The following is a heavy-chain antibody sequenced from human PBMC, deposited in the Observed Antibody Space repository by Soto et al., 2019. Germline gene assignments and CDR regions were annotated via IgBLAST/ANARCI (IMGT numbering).Heavy chain of an antibody. D-gene: IGHD2-8*01. J-gene: IGHJ4*02. Sequence: QVQLVQSGAEVKKPGASVRVSCKPSGYTLTNYAIQWVRQAAGQWLEWLGWIDPGSGYTEYSQRFQGRVPLSRDNPASTFYMDLTSLTSGGTAVYFCTRDLNGGNHFEYWGQGTLVTLSS. CDR3: TRDLNGGNHFEY. V-gene: IGHV1-3*01. CDR1: GYTLTNYA. CDR2: IDPGSGYT.